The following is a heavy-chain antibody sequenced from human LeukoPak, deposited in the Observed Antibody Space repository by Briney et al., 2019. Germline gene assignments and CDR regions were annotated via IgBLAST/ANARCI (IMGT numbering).Heavy chain of an antibody. CDR1: GGSFSGYY. CDR2: INHSGST. V-gene: IGHV4-34*01. CDR3: ASHGDSNNWFDP. J-gene: IGHJ5*02. Sequence: PSETLSLTCAVYGGSFSGYYWSWIRQPPGKGLEWIGEINHSGSTNYNPSLKSRVTISVDTSKNQFPLKLSSVTAADTAVYYCASHGDSNNWFDPWGQGTLVTVSS. D-gene: IGHD4-17*01.